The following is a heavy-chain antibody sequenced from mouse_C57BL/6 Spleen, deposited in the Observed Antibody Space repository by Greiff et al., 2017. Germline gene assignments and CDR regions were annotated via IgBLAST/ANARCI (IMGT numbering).Heavy chain of an antibody. V-gene: IGHV5-4*01. CDR2: ISDGGSNT. CDR3: ARDYGNYAWVAY. J-gene: IGHJ3*01. D-gene: IGHD2-1*01. CDR1: GFTFTSYA. Sequence: EVQLMESGGGLVKPGGSLKLSCAASGFTFTSYAMSWVRQTPEKRLEWVATISDGGSNTYYPDNVKGRFTISRDNAKNNLYLQIRQLKSEDAAMYYCARDYGNYAWVAYWGQGTLVTVSA.